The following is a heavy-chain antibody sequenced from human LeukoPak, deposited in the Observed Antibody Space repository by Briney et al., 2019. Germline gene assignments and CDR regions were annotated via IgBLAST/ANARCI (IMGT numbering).Heavy chain of an antibody. V-gene: IGHV4-39*01. CDR2: IYYSGST. CDR1: GDSISSSSSY. D-gene: IGHD6-19*01. Sequence: SETLSLTCTVSGDSISSSSSYWGWIRQPPGEGLEWIGSIYYSGSTYYNTSLKSRVTISVDTSKNQFSLRLNSVTAADTAVYYCARHEHKAVAGDTWGQGILVTVSS. CDR3: ARHEHKAVAGDT. J-gene: IGHJ5*02.